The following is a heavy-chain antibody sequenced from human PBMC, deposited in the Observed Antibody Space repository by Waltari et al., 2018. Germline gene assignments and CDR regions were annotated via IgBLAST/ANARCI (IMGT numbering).Heavy chain of an antibody. Sequence: EVQLVQSGAEVKKPGESLRISCKGSGYNFVNYWITWVRQMPGKGLEWMGTIDPIDSYTNYSPSFRGRVAISVDKSISTAYLQWNSLKASDTAIYYCARLFLSSSSWSHYFDYWGQGTLVTVSS. D-gene: IGHD6-13*01. CDR3: ARLFLSSSSWSHYFDY. J-gene: IGHJ4*02. CDR2: IDPIDSYT. V-gene: IGHV5-10-1*03. CDR1: GYNFVNYW.